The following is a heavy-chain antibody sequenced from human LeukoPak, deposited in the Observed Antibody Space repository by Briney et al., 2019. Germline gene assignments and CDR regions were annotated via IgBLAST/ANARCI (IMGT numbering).Heavy chain of an antibody. D-gene: IGHD2-2*01. J-gene: IGHJ3*02. CDR3: ARDGGIVVVPALFQRVAFDI. V-gene: IGHV3-30-3*01. CDR2: ISYDGSNK. CDR1: GFTFSSYA. Sequence: QPGRSLRLSCAASGFTFSSYAMHWVRQAPGKGLEWVAVISYDGSNKYYADSVKGRFTISRDNSKNTLYLQMNSLRAEDTAVYYCARDGGIVVVPALFQRVAFDIWGQGTMVTVSS.